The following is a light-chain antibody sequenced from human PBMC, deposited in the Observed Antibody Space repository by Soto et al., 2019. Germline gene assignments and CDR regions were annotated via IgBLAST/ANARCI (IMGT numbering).Light chain of an antibody. CDR1: QSVSNNY. CDR3: QQYGSSGT. Sequence: EIVLTQSPGTLSLSPGERATLSCRASQSVSNNYLAWYQQKPGQAPRLLIYGASNRATGIPDMFSGSASGTDFTLTISRLEPADFAVYYCQQYGSSGTFGQGTKVEIK. CDR2: GAS. J-gene: IGKJ1*01. V-gene: IGKV3-20*01.